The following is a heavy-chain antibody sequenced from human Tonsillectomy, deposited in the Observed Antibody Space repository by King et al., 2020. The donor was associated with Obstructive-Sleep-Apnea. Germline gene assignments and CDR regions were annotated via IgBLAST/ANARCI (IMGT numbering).Heavy chain of an antibody. CDR1: GFTVSSNY. J-gene: IGHJ4*02. CDR2: IYSGGST. V-gene: IGHV3-53*04. Sequence: VQLVESGGGLVQPGGSLRLSCAASGFTVSSNYMSWVRQAPGKGLELVSVIYSGGSTYYADSVKGRFTISRHNSKNTLYLQMNSLRAEDTAVYYCARDNDSSGYYSDYWGQGTLVTVSS. D-gene: IGHD3-22*01. CDR3: ARDNDSSGYYSDY.